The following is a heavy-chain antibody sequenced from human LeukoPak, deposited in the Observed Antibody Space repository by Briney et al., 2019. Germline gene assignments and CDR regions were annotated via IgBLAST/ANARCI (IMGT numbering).Heavy chain of an antibody. V-gene: IGHV4-59*08. J-gene: IGHJ4*02. CDR3: ARLYSGSYYLSE. CDR2: IYYSGST. CDR1: GGSISSYY. D-gene: IGHD1-26*01. Sequence: SETLSLTCTVSGGSISSYYWSWIRQPPGNGLEWIGYIYYSGSTNYNPSLKSRVTISVDTSKNQFSLKLSSVTAVDTAVYYCARLYSGSYYLSEWGQGTLVTVSS.